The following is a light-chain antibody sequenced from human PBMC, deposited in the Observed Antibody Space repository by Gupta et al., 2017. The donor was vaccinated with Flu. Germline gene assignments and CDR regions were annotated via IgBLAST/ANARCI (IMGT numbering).Light chain of an antibody. Sequence: QSALTQPASVSGSPGQSITISCTGTSNDVGGYNYVSWYQHHPGKAPKLIIYEVNRRPSGVSNRFSGFKSGSTASLTISGLQAEDEANYYCCSYSTASTWVVGGGTKLTVL. CDR1: SNDVGGYNY. V-gene: IGLV2-14*01. CDR2: EVN. CDR3: CSYSTASTWV. J-gene: IGLJ3*02.